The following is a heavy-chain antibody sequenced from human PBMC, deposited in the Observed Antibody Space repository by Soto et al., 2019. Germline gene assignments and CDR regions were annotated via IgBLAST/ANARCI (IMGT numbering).Heavy chain of an antibody. V-gene: IGHV3-33*01. CDR3: ARETGRPKRGCSGGSCDSVGY. Sequence: QVQLVESGGGVVQPGRSLRLSCAASGFTFSSYGMHWVRQAPGKGLEWVAVIWYDGSNKYYADSVKGRLTISRDNSKHTPYLQMNSLRAEDTAVYYCARETGRPKRGCSGGSCDSVGYWGQGTLVTVSS. CDR2: IWYDGSNK. CDR1: GFTFSSYG. D-gene: IGHD2-15*01. J-gene: IGHJ4*02.